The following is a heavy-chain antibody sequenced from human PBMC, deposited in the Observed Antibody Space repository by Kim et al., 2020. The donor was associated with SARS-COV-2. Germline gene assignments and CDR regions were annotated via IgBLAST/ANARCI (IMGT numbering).Heavy chain of an antibody. V-gene: IGHV3-33*01. CDR2: Q. J-gene: IGHJ4*02. CDR3: ARAREKSIDY. Sequence: QDYTYSEGSRFTISKDNYKNTVDLQMNSLRVEDTAVYYCARAREKSIDYWGQGTLVTVSS.